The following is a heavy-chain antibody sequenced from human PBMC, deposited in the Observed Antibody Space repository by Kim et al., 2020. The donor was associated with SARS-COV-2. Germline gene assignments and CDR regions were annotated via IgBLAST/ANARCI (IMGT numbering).Heavy chain of an antibody. CDR2: IRSKANSYAT. CDR3: TRHGSDIVVVVAALGGYGMDV. CDR1: GFTFSGSA. Sequence: GGSLRLSCAASGFTFSGSAMHWVRQASGKGLEWVGRIRSKANSYATAYAASVKGRFTISRDDSKNTAYLQMNSLKTEDTAVYYCTRHGSDIVVVVAALGGYGMDVWGQGTTVTVSS. V-gene: IGHV3-73*01. D-gene: IGHD2-15*01. J-gene: IGHJ6*02.